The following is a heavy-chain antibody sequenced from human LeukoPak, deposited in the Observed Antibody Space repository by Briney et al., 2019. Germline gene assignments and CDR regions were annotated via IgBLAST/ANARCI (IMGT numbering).Heavy chain of an antibody. J-gene: IGHJ6*02. CDR1: GYSISSGYY. CDR3: ARGFAATTGYGLDV. CDR2: IYHSGST. D-gene: IGHD5-12*01. V-gene: IGHV4-38-2*02. Sequence: SETLSLTCTVSGYSISSGYYWGWIRQPPGKGLEWIGSIYHSGSTNYNPSLKSRVTISVDTSKNQFSLKLTSVTAADTAVYYCARGFAATTGYGLDVWGQGTTVTVSS.